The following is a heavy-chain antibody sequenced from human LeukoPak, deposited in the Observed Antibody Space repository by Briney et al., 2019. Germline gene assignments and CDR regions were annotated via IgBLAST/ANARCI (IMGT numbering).Heavy chain of an antibody. CDR2: FNSIGTT. CDR3: ARVASGYVLDY. V-gene: IGHV4-34*01. D-gene: IGHD5-12*01. J-gene: IGHJ4*02. CDR1: GGSFSGYY. Sequence: SETLSLTCAVYGGSFSGYYWSWIRQPPGKGLEWMGEFNSIGTTNYTRSLKVGFTFSVDTSKNQFSLKLSFVTAADTAVYYCARVASGYVLDYWGQGTLVTVSS.